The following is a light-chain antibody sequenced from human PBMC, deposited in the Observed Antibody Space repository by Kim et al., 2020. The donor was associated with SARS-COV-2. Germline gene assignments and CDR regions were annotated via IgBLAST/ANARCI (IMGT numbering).Light chain of an antibody. V-gene: IGKV1-27*01. Sequence: DIQMTQSPSALSASVGDRVTITCRASQGIRNYLAWYQQKPGKVPRLLIYATSTLQSGVPSRFSGSGFGTDFTLAISSLQPEDVATYYCQKYNSAPHTFGPGTKVDIK. J-gene: IGKJ3*01. CDR1: QGIRNY. CDR2: ATS. CDR3: QKYNSAPHT.